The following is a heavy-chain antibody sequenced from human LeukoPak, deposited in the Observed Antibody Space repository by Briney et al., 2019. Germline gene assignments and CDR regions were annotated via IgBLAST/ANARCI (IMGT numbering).Heavy chain of an antibody. D-gene: IGHD3-9*01. V-gene: IGHV4-59*01. CDR1: GGSFSSYY. CDR2: IYYSGST. CDR3: ARGDILTGYLNRANYYFDY. Sequence: SETLSLTCTLSGGSFSSYYWSWIRQPPGKGLEWIGYIYYSGSTNYNPSLKSRVTISVDTSKNQFSLKLSSVTAADTAVYYCARGDILTGYLNRANYYFDYWGQGTLVTVSS. J-gene: IGHJ4*02.